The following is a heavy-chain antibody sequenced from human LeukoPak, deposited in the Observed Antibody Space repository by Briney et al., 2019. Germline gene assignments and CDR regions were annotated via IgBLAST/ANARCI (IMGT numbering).Heavy chain of an antibody. Sequence: TLSLTCSVSGGSISSSSSYWGWIRQPPGKALEWLARIDWDDDKYYSTSLKTRLTISKDTSKNQVVLTMTNMDPVDTATYYCARSTSCYGQIDYWGQGTLVTVSS. CDR3: ARSTSCYGQIDY. J-gene: IGHJ4*02. CDR2: IDWDDDK. D-gene: IGHD2-2*01. CDR1: GGSISSSSSY. V-gene: IGHV2-70*11.